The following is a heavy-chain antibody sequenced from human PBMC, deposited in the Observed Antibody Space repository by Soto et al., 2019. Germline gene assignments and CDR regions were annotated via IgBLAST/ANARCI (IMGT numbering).Heavy chain of an antibody. V-gene: IGHV4-61*01. CDR2: LYYSGIV. CDR3: ARLDLTYSLDY. J-gene: IGHJ4*02. D-gene: IGHD2-15*01. Sequence: QVQLQESGPGLVKPSETLSLTCTVSGDSVNSRNCYWSWIRLPPGKGLEWIGYLYYSGIVNYNPSLKSLVTLSADTSKNKLTLKLNSVTAADTAVYYCARLDLTYSLDYWGQGTLVTFCS. CDR1: GDSVNSRNCY.